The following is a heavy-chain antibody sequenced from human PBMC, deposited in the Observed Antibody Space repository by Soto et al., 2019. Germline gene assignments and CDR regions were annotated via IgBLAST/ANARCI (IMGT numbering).Heavy chain of an antibody. CDR1: GGTFSSYA. CDR3: ARXSYSGSGSYSPRLNWFDP. V-gene: IGHV1-69*13. J-gene: IGHJ5*02. Sequence: RASVKVSCKASGGTFSSYAISWVRQAPGQGLEWMGGIIPIFGTANYAQKFQGRVTITADESTSTAYMELSSLRSEDTAVYYCARXSYSGSGSYSPRLNWFDPWGQGTLVTVSS. D-gene: IGHD3-10*01. CDR2: IIPIFGTA.